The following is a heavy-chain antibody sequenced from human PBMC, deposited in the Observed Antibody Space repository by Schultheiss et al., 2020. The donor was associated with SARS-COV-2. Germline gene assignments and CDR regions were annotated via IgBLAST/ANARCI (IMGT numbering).Heavy chain of an antibody. CDR1: GFTFSSYA. CDR3: RYSSSWYESTFDY. Sequence: GGSLRLSCAASGFTFSSYAMSWVRQAPGKGLERVSAISGSGGSTYYADSVKGRFTISRDNSKNTLYLQMNSLRAEDTAVYYCRYSSSWYESTFDYWGQGTLVTVSS. J-gene: IGHJ4*02. V-gene: IGHV3-23*01. CDR2: ISGSGGST. D-gene: IGHD6-13*01.